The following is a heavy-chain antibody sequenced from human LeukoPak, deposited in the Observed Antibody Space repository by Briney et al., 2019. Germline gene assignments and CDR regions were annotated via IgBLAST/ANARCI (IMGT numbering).Heavy chain of an antibody. J-gene: IGHJ4*02. V-gene: IGHV3-7*01. CDR1: GFTFSSFG. Sequence: GGSLRLSCAASGFTFSSFGMHWVRQAPGKGLEWVANIKQDGSEKYYVDSVKGRFTISRDNAKNSLYLQMNSLRAEDTAVYYCARDCSSTCDYWGQGTLVTVSS. D-gene: IGHD2-2*01. CDR3: ARDCSSTCDY. CDR2: IKQDGSEK.